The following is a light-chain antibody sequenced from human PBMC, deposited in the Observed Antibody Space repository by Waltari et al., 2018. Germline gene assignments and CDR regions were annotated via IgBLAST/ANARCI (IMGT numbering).Light chain of an antibody. CDR1: QSIGSN. CDR3: HQSSSSPYT. V-gene: IGKV6-21*01. J-gene: IGKJ2*01. Sequence: DIVLTQSPDFQSVTPKEKVTITCRASQSIGSNLHWYQQKQDQSPRLLIRYASQSFSGVPSRFSGSGSGTDFTLPINSLEAEDAATYYCHQSSSSPYTFGQGTKLETK. CDR2: YAS.